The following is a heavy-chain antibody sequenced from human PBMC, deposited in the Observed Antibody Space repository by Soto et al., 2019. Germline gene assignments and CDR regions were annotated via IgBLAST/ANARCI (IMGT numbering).Heavy chain of an antibody. V-gene: IGHV3-23*01. CDR1: GFTFSSYA. J-gene: IGHJ3*02. CDR2: ISGSGGST. D-gene: IGHD2-2*01. Sequence: GGSLRLSCAASGFTFSSYAMSWVRQAPGKGLEWVSAISGSGGSTYYADSVKGRFTISRDNSKNTLYLQMNSLRAEDTAVYYYAKGEGYCSSTSCPWDAFDIWGQGTMVTVSS. CDR3: AKGEGYCSSTSCPWDAFDI.